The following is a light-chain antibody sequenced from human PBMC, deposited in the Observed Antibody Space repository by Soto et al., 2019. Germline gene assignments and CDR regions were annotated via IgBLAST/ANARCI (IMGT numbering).Light chain of an antibody. CDR1: QSISSY. CDR2: AAS. J-gene: IGKJ2*01. V-gene: IGKV1-39*01. CDR3: QHSYCTPRMYT. Sequence: DIQMTQSPSSLSASVGDRVTITCRASQSISSYLNWYQQKPGKAPKLLIYAASSLQSGVPSRFSGSGYGTDFNLPISCLQPDDCLSNSCQHSYCTPRMYTFGQGTKLEIK.